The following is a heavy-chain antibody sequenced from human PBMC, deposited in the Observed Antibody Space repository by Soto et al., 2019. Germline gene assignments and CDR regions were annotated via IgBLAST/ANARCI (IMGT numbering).Heavy chain of an antibody. J-gene: IGHJ4*02. CDR1: GFTFSSYE. CDR3: VREELSGYLDY. D-gene: IGHD3-3*01. V-gene: IGHV3-48*03. Sequence: GGSLRLSCAASGFTFSSYEMNWVRQAPGKGLEWVSYISSSGSTIYYADSVEGRFTISRDNTKNSVFLQMNSLRAEDTAIYYCVREELSGYLDYWGQGTLVTVSS. CDR2: ISSSGSTI.